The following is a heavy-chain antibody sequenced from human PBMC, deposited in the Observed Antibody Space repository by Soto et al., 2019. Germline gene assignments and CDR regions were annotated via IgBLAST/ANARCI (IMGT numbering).Heavy chain of an antibody. V-gene: IGHV3-30-3*01. Sequence: QVQLVESGGGVVQPGRSLRLSCAASGFTFSSYAMHWVSQAPGKVLEWVAIISYDGSNKYYAASVKGRFTISRDNSKNTLSLQMNSLRGEYTAVYYCARYNEYDFWSGHTLDYWGQGPLVTVSS. CDR2: ISYDGSNK. J-gene: IGHJ4*02. CDR3: ARYNEYDFWSGHTLDY. D-gene: IGHD3-3*01. CDR1: GFTFSSYA.